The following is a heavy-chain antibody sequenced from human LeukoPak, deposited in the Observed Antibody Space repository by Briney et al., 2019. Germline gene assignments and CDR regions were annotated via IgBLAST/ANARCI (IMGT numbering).Heavy chain of an antibody. V-gene: IGHV3-11*04. Sequence: LSLTCTVSGYSISSGYYWGWIRQPPVKGLEWVSYISSSGSTIYYADSVKGRFTISRDNAKNSLYLQMNSLRAEDTAVYYCAELGITMIGGVWGKGTTVTISS. CDR2: ISSSGSTI. J-gene: IGHJ6*04. CDR3: AELGITMIGGV. D-gene: IGHD3-10*02. CDR1: GYSISSGYY.